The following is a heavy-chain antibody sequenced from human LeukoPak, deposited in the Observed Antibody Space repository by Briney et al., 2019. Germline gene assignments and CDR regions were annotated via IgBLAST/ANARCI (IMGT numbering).Heavy chain of an antibody. V-gene: IGHV1-8*01. Sequence: ASVKVSCKASGYTFTSYDINWVRQATGQGLEWMGWMNPNSGNTGYAQKFQGRVTMTRNTSISTAYMELSSLRSEDTAVYYCARSTYYGFWSASRSMDVWGQGTTVTVSS. J-gene: IGHJ6*02. CDR1: GYTFTSYD. CDR3: ARSTYYGFWSASRSMDV. D-gene: IGHD3-3*01. CDR2: MNPNSGNT.